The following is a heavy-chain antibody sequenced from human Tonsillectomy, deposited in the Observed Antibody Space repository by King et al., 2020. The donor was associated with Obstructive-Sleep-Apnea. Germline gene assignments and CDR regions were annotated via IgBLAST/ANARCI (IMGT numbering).Heavy chain of an antibody. D-gene: IGHD3-10*01. CDR2: FDPEDGDT. J-gene: IGHJ4*02. CDR3: ATVTGGRGGNYFDS. Sequence: QLVQSGAEVKKPGASVKVSCKVSGNTLTELSMHWVRQAPGKGLEWMGGFDPEDGDTFYAQKFQGRVTMTEDTSTDTAYMELSSLRSEDTAVYYCATVTGGRGGNYFDSWGQGTLVTVSS. V-gene: IGHV1-24*01. CDR1: GNTLTELS.